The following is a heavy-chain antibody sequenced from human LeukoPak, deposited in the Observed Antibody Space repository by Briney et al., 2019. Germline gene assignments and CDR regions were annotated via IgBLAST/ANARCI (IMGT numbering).Heavy chain of an antibody. Sequence: PSETLSLTCTVSGYSISSGYYWGWIRQPPGKGLEWIGSIYHSGSTYYNPSLKSRVTISVDTSKNQSSLKLSSVTAADTAVYYCARVGPHDAFDIWGQGTMVTVSS. J-gene: IGHJ3*02. V-gene: IGHV4-38-2*02. CDR1: GYSISSGYY. CDR2: IYHSGST. CDR3: ARVGPHDAFDI.